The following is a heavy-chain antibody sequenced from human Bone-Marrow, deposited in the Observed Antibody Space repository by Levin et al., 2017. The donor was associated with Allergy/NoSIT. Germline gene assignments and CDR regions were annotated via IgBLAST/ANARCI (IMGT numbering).Heavy chain of an antibody. D-gene: IGHD6-13*01. CDR2: ISYDGSNK. V-gene: IGHV3-30*18. J-gene: IGHJ2*01. CDR1: GFTFSSYG. Sequence: GGSLRLSCAASGFTFSSYGMHWVRQAPGKGLEWVAVISYDGSNKYYADSVKGRFTISRDNSKNTLYLQMNSLRAEDTAVYYCAKVGHYSSSWYSPWYFDLWGRGTLVTVSS. CDR3: AKVGHYSSSWYSPWYFDL.